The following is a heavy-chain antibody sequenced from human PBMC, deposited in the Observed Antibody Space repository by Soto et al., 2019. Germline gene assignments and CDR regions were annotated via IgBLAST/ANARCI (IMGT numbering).Heavy chain of an antibody. Sequence: QVQLVQSGTEVKRPGDSVKVSCKASGYTFTGYYVHWVRQAPGQGLEWMGWINPNSGDTYLAQRFQGRVTMNRDTSIGTAYMELRVLTSDDTAEYYCAKGGSIVAAGTRVYLSNAMDVWGQGTTVTVSS. CDR3: AKGGSIVAAGTRVYLSNAMDV. CDR1: GYTFTGYY. D-gene: IGHD1-26*01. CDR2: INPNSGDT. J-gene: IGHJ6*02. V-gene: IGHV1-2*02.